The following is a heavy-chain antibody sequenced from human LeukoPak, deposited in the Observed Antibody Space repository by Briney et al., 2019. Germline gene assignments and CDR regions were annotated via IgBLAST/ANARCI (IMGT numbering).Heavy chain of an antibody. J-gene: IGHJ2*01. CDR1: GFTSSSYG. Sequence: GGSLRLSCAASGFTSSSYGMHWVRQAPGKGLEWVAVIWYDGSNKYYPDSVQGRFTIFRDNSKNTLYLQVNSLRAEDTAVYYCARDRSMSGWYIDLWGRGTLVTASS. V-gene: IGHV3-33*01. D-gene: IGHD2/OR15-2a*01. CDR3: ARDRSMSGWYIDL. CDR2: IWYDGSNK.